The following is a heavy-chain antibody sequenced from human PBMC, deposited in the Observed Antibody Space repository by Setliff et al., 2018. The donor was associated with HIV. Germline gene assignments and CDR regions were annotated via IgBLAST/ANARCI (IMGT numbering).Heavy chain of an antibody. Sequence: GASVKVSCKASGYTFTGYYIHWVRRAPGQGLEWMGRINRSSGGTNYAPKFQGRVTMTRDKSISTAYMELSRLRSDDTAVYYCATWGGSPDGYFYYYMDVWGKGTTVTVSS. CDR2: INRSSGGT. CDR1: GYTFTGYY. V-gene: IGHV1-2*06. CDR3: ATWGGSPDGYFYYYMDV. J-gene: IGHJ6*03. D-gene: IGHD1-26*01.